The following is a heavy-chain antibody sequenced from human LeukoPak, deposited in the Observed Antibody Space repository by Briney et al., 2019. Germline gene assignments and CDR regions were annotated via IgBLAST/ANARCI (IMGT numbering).Heavy chain of an antibody. J-gene: IGHJ4*02. D-gene: IGHD3-16*01. CDR1: GFTFSRYT. CDR2: VSGSGSAT. V-gene: IGHV3-23*01. CDR3: PKGGHYDY. Sequence: GRSLRLSCAAAGFTFSRYTMRWVRQAPGKGLEWVSAVSGSGSATYYADSVKGRFTISRDNSKNTLYLQMNSLRTEDTAVYYCPKGGHYDYWGQGILVTVSS.